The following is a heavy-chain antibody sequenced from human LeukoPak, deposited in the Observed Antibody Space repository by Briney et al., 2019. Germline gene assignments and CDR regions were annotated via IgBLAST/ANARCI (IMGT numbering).Heavy chain of an antibody. CDR2: IKQDGSEK. V-gene: IGHV3-7*01. CDR1: GFTFSSYW. D-gene: IGHD3-3*01. CDR3: ARVGYDFWSGTESFDY. Sequence: GGSLRLSCAASGFTFSSYWMSWVRQAPGKGLEWAANIKQDGSEKYYVDSVKGRFTISRDNAKNSLYLQMNSLRAEDTAVYYCARVGYDFWSGTESFDYWGQGTLVTVSS. J-gene: IGHJ4*02.